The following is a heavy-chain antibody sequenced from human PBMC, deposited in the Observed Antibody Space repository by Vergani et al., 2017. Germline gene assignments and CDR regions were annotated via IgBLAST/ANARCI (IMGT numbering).Heavy chain of an antibody. V-gene: IGHV4-34*01. D-gene: IGHD1-26*01. J-gene: IGHJ6*03. CDR3: ARIIRGATYYYYYMDV. CDR2: IYYSGST. CDR1: GGSFSGYY. Sequence: QVQLQQWGAGLLKPSETLSLTCAVYGGSFSGYYWSWIRQPPGKGLEWIGYIYYSGSTYYNPSLKSRVTISVDTSKNQFSLKLSSVTAADTAVYYCARIIRGATYYYYYMDVWGKGTTVTVSS.